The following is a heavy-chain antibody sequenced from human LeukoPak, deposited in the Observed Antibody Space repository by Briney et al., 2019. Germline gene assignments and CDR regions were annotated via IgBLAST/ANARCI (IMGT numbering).Heavy chain of an antibody. J-gene: IGHJ4*02. CDR1: GGTFSSYA. V-gene: IGHV1-69*06. CDR2: IIPIFGTA. Sequence: GASVKVSCKASGGTFSSYAISWVRQAPGQGLERMGGIIPIFGTANYAQKFQGRVTITADKSTSTAYMELSSLRSEDTAVYYCARDYYDSSGYYHFDYWGQGTLVTVSS. CDR3: ARDYYDSSGYYHFDY. D-gene: IGHD3-22*01.